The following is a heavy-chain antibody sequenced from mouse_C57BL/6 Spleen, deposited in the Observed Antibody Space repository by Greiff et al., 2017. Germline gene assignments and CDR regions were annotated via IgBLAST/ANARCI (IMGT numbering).Heavy chain of an antibody. Sequence: QVQLQQPGAELVRPGSSVKLSCKASGYTFTSYWMHWVKQRPIQGLEWIGNIYPADSGTHYNQKFKDKATLTVDKSSSTAYMQLSSLTSEDSAVYYCARSEDYCGSSYGFAYWGQGTLVTVSA. V-gene: IGHV1-52*01. CDR3: ARSEDYCGSSYGFAY. CDR1: GYTFTSYW. D-gene: IGHD1-1*01. CDR2: IYPADSGT. J-gene: IGHJ3*01.